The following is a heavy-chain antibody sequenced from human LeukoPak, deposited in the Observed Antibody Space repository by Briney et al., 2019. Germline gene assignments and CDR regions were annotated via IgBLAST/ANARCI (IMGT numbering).Heavy chain of an antibody. J-gene: IGHJ6*02. Sequence: ASVKVSCKASGYTFTSYDINWVRQAPGQRLEWMGWMNPNSGNTGYAQKFQGRVTMTRNTSISTAYMELSSLRSEDTAVYYCARRLPDSSGWYYYYYGMDVWGQGTTVTVSS. CDR2: MNPNSGNT. CDR1: GYTFTSYD. CDR3: ARRLPDSSGWYYYYYGMDV. V-gene: IGHV1-8*01. D-gene: IGHD6-19*01.